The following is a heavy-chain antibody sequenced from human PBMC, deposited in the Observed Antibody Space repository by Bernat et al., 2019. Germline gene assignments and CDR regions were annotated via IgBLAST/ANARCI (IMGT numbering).Heavy chain of an antibody. CDR1: GGSISSSSYY. D-gene: IGHD5-24*01. CDR2: IYYSGST. V-gene: IGHV4-39*01. J-gene: IGHJ4*02. CDR3: ARLGKMATRVSYSGY. Sequence: QLQLQESGPGLVKPSETLSLTCTVSGGSISSSSYYWGWIRQPPWKGLEWIGSIYYSGSTYYNPSLKSRVTISVDTSKNQFSLKLSSVTAADTAVYYCARLGKMATRVSYSGYWGQGTLVTVSS.